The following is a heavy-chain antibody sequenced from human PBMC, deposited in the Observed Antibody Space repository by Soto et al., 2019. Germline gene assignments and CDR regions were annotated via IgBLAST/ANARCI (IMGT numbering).Heavy chain of an antibody. CDR1: GFTFSVAW. CDR3: VAVVSEVGKGEFDY. V-gene: IGHV3-15*01. CDR2: VKSRTSGGTV. D-gene: IGHD3-16*01. J-gene: IGHJ4*02. Sequence: GGSLRLSCTASGFTFSVAWMTWVRHAPGKGLEWLGRVKSRTSGGTVDYAAPVKGRFTISRDDSKNTVILQMSSLKMEDTAVYYCVAVVSEVGKGEFDYWGQGALVTVSS.